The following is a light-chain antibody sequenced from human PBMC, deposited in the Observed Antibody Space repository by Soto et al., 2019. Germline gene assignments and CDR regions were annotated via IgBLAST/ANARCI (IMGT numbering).Light chain of an antibody. Sequence: QSVLTQPPSVSEAPGQRVTISCTGSSSNIGAGYEAHWYQQVPGTAPKLLLDENNNRPSGVAARCSGSKSGTSASLPITGLQAEDEAEYYCQSYDSSLSGYVFGTGTKLTVL. V-gene: IGLV1-40*01. CDR2: ENN. CDR1: SSNIGAGYE. CDR3: QSYDSSLSGYV. J-gene: IGLJ1*01.